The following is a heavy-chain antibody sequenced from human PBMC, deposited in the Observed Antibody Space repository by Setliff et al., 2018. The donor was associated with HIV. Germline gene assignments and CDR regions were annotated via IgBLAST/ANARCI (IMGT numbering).Heavy chain of an antibody. D-gene: IGHD6-13*01. Sequence: ASVKVSCKASGYTFTSYGISWVRQAPGQGLEWMGWISAYNGNTNYAQKLQGRITVTTDTSTNTAYMELRTLRSDDTAVYYCARVAYASLSSSWYLLDYYYYLDVWGKGTTVTVSS. V-gene: IGHV1-18*01. CDR3: ARVAYASLSSSWYLLDYYYYLDV. J-gene: IGHJ6*03. CDR1: GYTFTSYG. CDR2: ISAYNGNT.